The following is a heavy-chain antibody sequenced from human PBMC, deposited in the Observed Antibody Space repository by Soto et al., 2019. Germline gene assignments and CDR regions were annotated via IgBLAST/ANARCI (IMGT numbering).Heavy chain of an antibody. V-gene: IGHV3-7*01. CDR2: IKQDGSEK. J-gene: IGHJ3*02. D-gene: IGHD2-2*01. CDR1: GFTFSSYW. Sequence: EVQLVESGGGLVQPGGSLRLSCAASGFTFSSYWMSWVRQAPGKGLEWVANIKQDGSEKYYVDSVKGRFTISRDNAKNSLYLQMNSLGAEDTAVYYCARDRGCSSTSCYPLDAFDIWGQGKMVTVSS. CDR3: ARDRGCSSTSCYPLDAFDI.